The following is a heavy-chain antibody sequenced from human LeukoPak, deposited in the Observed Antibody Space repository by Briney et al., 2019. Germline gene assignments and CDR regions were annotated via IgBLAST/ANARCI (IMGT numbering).Heavy chain of an antibody. CDR2: IKQDGSEK. CDR1: GFTFSSYW. CDR3: ARDREAERYFDWLLTPLNYYGMDV. J-gene: IGHJ6*02. V-gene: IGHV3-7*01. Sequence: GGSLRLSCAASGFTFSSYWMSWVRQAPGKGLEWVANIKQDGSEKYYVDSVKGRFTISRDNAKISLYLQMNSLRAEDTAVYYCARDREAERYFDWLLTPLNYYGMDVWGQGTTVTVSS. D-gene: IGHD3-9*01.